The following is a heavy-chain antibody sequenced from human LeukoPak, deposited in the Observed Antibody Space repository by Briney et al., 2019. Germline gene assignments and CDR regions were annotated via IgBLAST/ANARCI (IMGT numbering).Heavy chain of an antibody. CDR1: GGSFSGYY. Sequence: PSETLSLTCAVYGGSFSGYYWSWIRQPPGKGLEWIGEINHSGSTNYNPSLKSRVTISVDTSKNQFSLNLRSMQASDTAVYYCARAFCVGECFVLHIFFDSWGQGTLVTVSS. D-gene: IGHD2-21*01. CDR2: INHSGST. V-gene: IGHV4-34*01. CDR3: ARAFCVGECFVLHIFFDS. J-gene: IGHJ4*02.